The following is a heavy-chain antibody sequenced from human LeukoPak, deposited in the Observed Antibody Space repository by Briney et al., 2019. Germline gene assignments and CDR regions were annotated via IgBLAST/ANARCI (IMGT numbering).Heavy chain of an antibody. CDR1: GGPFSSYY. V-gene: IGHV4-59*01. J-gene: IGHJ4*02. D-gene: IGHD6-13*01. CDR2: IYYSGST. CDR3: ARGRWQQLGGPGARRLEYYFDY. Sequence: PSETLSLTCTVSGGPFSSYYWSWIRQPPGKGLEWIGYIYYSGSTNYNPSLKSRVTISVDTSKNQFSLKLSSVTAADTAVYYCARGRWQQLGGPGARRLEYYFDYWGQGTLVTVSS.